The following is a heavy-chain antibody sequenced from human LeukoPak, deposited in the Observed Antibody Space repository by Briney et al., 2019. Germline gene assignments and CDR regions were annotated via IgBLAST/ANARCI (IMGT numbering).Heavy chain of an antibody. J-gene: IGHJ6*02. CDR3: ARDQGNYYYYGMDV. Sequence: GGSLRLSCAASGFTVSSNYMSWVRQAPGKGLEWVSVIYSGGSTYYADSVKGRFTISRDNSKNTLYLQMNSLRAEDTAVYYCARDQGNYYYYGMDVWGQGTTVTVSS. CDR1: GFTVSSNY. V-gene: IGHV3-53*01. CDR2: IYSGGST.